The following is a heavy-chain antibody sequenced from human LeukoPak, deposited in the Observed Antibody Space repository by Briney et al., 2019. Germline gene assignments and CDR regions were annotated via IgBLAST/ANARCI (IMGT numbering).Heavy chain of an antibody. CDR2: ISIIGSTI. Sequence: GGSLRLSCAASGFTFSNYSMNWVRQAPGKGLEWVSYISIIGSTIYYADSVKGRFTISRDNAKNSLYLQMNSLRAEDTAVYYCARGDMGFDYWGQGTLVTASS. CDR3: ARGDMGFDY. J-gene: IGHJ4*02. V-gene: IGHV3-48*04. D-gene: IGHD3-16*01. CDR1: GFTFSNYS.